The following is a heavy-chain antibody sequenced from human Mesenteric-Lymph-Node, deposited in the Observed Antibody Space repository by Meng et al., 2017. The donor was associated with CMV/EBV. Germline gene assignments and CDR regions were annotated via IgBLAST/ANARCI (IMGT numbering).Heavy chain of an antibody. CDR1: GYTFTGYG. Sequence: SGYTFTGYGISWVRQAPGQGLEWMGGIIPILGIANYAQKFQGRVTITADKSTSTAYMELSSLRSEDTAVYYCARGPIAAAGRNWFDPWGQGTLVTVSS. CDR3: ARGPIAAAGRNWFDP. CDR2: IIPILGIA. D-gene: IGHD6-13*01. V-gene: IGHV1-69*10. J-gene: IGHJ5*02.